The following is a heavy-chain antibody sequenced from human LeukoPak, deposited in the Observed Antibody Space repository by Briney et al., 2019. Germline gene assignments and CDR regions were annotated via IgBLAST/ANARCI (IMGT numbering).Heavy chain of an antibody. CDR2: IYYSGST. Sequence: PSQTLSLTCTVSGGSISSGGYYWSWIRQHPGKGLEWIGYIYYSGSTYYNPSLKSRVTISVDTSKNQFSLKLSSVTAADTAVYYCASVPVTSYGDYDSPAGFDYWGQGTLVTVSS. CDR1: GGSISSGGYY. D-gene: IGHD4-17*01. V-gene: IGHV4-31*03. CDR3: ASVPVTSYGDYDSPAGFDY. J-gene: IGHJ4*02.